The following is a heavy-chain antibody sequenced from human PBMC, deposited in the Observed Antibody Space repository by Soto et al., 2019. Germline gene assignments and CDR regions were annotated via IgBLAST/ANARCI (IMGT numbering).Heavy chain of an antibody. D-gene: IGHD2-15*01. CDR1: GYTFISHA. V-gene: IGHV1-18*01. J-gene: IGHJ5*02. Sequence: QVQLVQSGGEVKKPGASVKVSCKASGYTFISHAITWVRQAPGQGLEWMGWISGYNGDTNYAQELQGRVTMTTDTSTSTAYMEMRSLRSDDTAVYYCARSKRYCRGGSCYWNWFDPWGQGTLVTVSS. CDR2: ISGYNGDT. CDR3: ARSKRYCRGGSCYWNWFDP.